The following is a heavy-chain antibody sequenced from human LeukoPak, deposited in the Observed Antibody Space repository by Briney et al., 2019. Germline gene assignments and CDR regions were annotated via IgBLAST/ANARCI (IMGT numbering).Heavy chain of an antibody. J-gene: IGHJ4*02. CDR3: ARDLAAAGTRALDY. D-gene: IGHD6-13*01. CDR1: NGSFSHVY. Sequence: SETLSLTCGVYNGSFSHVYWNWIRQPPGKGLEWIGEIYHSGSTNYNPSLKSRVTISVDKSKNQFSLKLSSVTAADTAVYYCARDLAAAGTRALDYWGQGTLVTVSS. CDR2: IYHSGST. V-gene: IGHV4-34*01.